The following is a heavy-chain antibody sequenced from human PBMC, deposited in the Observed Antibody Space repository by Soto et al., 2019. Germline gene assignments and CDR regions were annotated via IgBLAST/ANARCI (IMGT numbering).Heavy chain of an antibody. V-gene: IGHV1-69*13. J-gene: IGHJ6*02. CDR3: ARVVPIFGVVTNYGMDV. CDR1: GGTFSSYA. D-gene: IGHD3-3*01. CDR2: IIPIFGTA. Sequence: SVKVSCKASGGTFSSYAISWVRQAPGQGLEWMGGIIPIFGTANYAQKFQGRVTITADESTSTAYMELSSLRSEDTAVYYCARVVPIFGVVTNYGMDVWGQGTTVTVSS.